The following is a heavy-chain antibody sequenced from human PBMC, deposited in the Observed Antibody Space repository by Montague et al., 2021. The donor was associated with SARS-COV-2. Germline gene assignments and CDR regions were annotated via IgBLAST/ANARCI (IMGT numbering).Heavy chain of an antibody. CDR2: ISCSGGTI. Sequence: SLRLSCAASGFTFSSYAMPWVRQAPGQGLEWVSAISCSGGTIEYSDSVKGHFTISRDNSKNTLYLQMNGLRVEDTAIYYCAKDLFVNNLADALDIWGQGTAVTVSS. CDR1: GFTFSSYA. J-gene: IGHJ3*02. V-gene: IGHV3-23*01. CDR3: AKDLFVNNLADALDI. D-gene: IGHD1/OR15-1a*01.